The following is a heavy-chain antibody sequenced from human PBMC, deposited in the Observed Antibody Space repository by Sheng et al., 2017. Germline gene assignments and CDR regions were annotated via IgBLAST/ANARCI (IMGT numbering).Heavy chain of an antibody. CDR1: GGSFSGYY. V-gene: IGHV4-34*01. CDR2: INHSGST. D-gene: IGHD6-19*01. CDR3: ARDRRYSSGPSHDY. J-gene: IGHJ4*02. Sequence: QVQLQQWGAGLLKPSETLSLTCAVYGGSFSGYYWSWIRQPPGKGLEWIGEINHSGSTNYNPSLKSRVTISVDTSKNQFSLKLSSVTAADTAVYYCARDRRYSSGPSHDYWGQGTLVTVSS.